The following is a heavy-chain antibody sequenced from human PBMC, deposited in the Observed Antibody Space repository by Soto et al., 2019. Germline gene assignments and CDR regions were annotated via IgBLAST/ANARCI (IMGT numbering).Heavy chain of an antibody. J-gene: IGHJ4*02. CDR1: EFTFSNYA. CDR2: ISYGGATT. Sequence: EVQLLESGGGLVQHGGSLRLSCAASEFTFSNYAMSWVRQAPGKGLEWVSAISYGGATTYYADSVKGRFTISRDTSKNTLYLQMNSLRAEVTAVDDCAKSPGYYYDSTGYHVDYWCKGAMVAVSS. V-gene: IGHV3-23*01. CDR3: AKSPGYYYDSTGYHVDY. D-gene: IGHD3-22*01.